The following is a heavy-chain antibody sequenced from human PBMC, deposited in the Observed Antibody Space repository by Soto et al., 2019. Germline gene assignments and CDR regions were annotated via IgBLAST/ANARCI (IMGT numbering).Heavy chain of an antibody. CDR1: GGSISSGGYY. CDR2: IYYSGST. V-gene: IGHV4-31*03. Sequence: PSETLSLTCTVSGGSISSGGYYWSWIRQHPGKGLEWIGYIYYSGSTYYNPSLKSRVTISVDTSKNQFSLKLSSVTAADTAVYNCARDTRDYYGSGSYHSGMDVWGQGTTVTVSS. J-gene: IGHJ6*02. D-gene: IGHD3-10*01. CDR3: ARDTRDYYGSGSYHSGMDV.